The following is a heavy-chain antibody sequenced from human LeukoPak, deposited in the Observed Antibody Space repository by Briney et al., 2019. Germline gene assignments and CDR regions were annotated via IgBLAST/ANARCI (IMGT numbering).Heavy chain of an antibody. J-gene: IGHJ4*02. V-gene: IGHV3-74*01. CDR1: GFTFSSYW. Sequence: GGSLRLSCAASGFTFSSYWMHWVRQAPGKGLVWVSRINSDGSSTSYADSVKGRFTISRDNAKNTRYLQMNSLRAEDTAVYYCARVPRRRYDSSGYYYVPYYFDYWGQGTLVTVSS. D-gene: IGHD3-22*01. CDR2: INSDGSST. CDR3: ARVPRRRYDSSGYYYVPYYFDY.